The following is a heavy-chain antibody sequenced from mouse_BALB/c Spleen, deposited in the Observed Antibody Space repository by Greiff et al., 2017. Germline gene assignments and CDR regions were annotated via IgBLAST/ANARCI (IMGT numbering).Heavy chain of an antibody. CDR3: ARGGLLRTFYAMDY. D-gene: IGHD1-1*01. J-gene: IGHJ2*01. CDR1: GYTFTSYW. CDR2: INPSNGRT. Sequence: QVQLQQPGAELVKPGASVKLSCKASGYTFTSYWMHWVKQRPGQGLEWIGEINPSNGRTNYNEKFKSKATLTVDKSSSTAYMQLSSLTSEDSAVYYCARGGLLRTFYAMDYWGQGTTLTVSS. V-gene: IGHV1S81*02.